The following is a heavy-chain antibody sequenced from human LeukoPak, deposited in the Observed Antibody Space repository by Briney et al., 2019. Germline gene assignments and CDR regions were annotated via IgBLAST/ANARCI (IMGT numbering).Heavy chain of an antibody. Sequence: ASVKVSCKASGYTFTGYYMHWVRQAPGQGLEWMGWINPKSGDTNYAQKFQGRVTMTRDTSSSTAYMGLSTLRSDDTAVYYCARDSRRDGYNILDYWGQGTLVTVSS. CDR1: GYTFTGYY. CDR2: INPKSGDT. CDR3: ARDSRRDGYNILDY. J-gene: IGHJ4*02. D-gene: IGHD5-24*01. V-gene: IGHV1-2*02.